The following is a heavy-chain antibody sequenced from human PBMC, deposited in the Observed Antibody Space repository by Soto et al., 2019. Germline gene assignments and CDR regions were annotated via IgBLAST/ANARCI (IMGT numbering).Heavy chain of an antibody. Sequence: SVKVSCKASGGTFSSYAISWVRQAPGQGLEWMGGIIPIFGTANYAQKFQGRVTITADESTSTAYMELSSLRSEDTAVYYCARAAEKRRITGTTGPFDYWGQGTLVTVSS. D-gene: IGHD1-7*01. V-gene: IGHV1-69*13. CDR1: GGTFSSYA. J-gene: IGHJ4*02. CDR3: ARAAEKRRITGTTGPFDY. CDR2: IIPIFGTA.